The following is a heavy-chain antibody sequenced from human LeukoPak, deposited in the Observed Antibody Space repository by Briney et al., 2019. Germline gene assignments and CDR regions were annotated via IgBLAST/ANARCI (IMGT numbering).Heavy chain of an antibody. CDR3: AKVLIHRVLDI. CDR2: ISDSGSNA. J-gene: IGHJ3*02. V-gene: IGHV3-23*01. Sequence: GGSLRLSCAASGFTFSSYAMSWVRQAPGKGVEWVSVISDSGSNAYYTDSVKGRSTISRDNSKNTLYLQMNSPRAEDTAIYYCAKVLIHRVLDIWGQGTMVTVSS. CDR1: GFTFSSYA. D-gene: IGHD3-10*01.